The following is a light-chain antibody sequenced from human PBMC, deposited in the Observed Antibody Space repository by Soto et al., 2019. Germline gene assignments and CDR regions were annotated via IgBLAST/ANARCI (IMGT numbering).Light chain of an antibody. CDR1: QTVGSSF. CDR3: QQFET. CDR2: GAS. V-gene: IGKV3-20*01. Sequence: ENVLTQSPATLSLSPGERATLSCRASQTVGSSFLAWYQQKRGQAPRLLIYGASNRATGIPDRFSGRGSGADFTLTINSLEPEDFAVYYCQQFETFGGGTKVQIK. J-gene: IGKJ4*01.